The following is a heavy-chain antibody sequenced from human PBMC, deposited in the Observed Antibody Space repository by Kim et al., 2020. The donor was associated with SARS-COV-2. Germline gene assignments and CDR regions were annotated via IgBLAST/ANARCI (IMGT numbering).Heavy chain of an antibody. V-gene: IGHV7-4-1*02. CDR3: ARGGIAAAALGHFQH. J-gene: IGHJ1*01. CDR2: INTNTGNP. Sequence: ASVKVSCKASGYTFTSYAMNWVRQAPGQGLEWMGWINTNTGNPTYAQGFTGRFVFSLDTSVSTAYLQISSLKAEDTAVYYCARGGIAAAALGHFQHWGQGTLVTVSS. D-gene: IGHD6-13*01. CDR1: GYTFTSYA.